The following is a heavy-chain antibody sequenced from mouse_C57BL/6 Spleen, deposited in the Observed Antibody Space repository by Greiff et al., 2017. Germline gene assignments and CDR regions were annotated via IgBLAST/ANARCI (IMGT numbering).Heavy chain of an antibody. J-gene: IGHJ4*01. CDR1: GFTFTDYY. CDR2: IRNKANGYTT. Sequence: EVKLVESGGGLVQPGGSLSLSCAASGFTFTDYYMSWVRQPPGKALEWLGFIRNKANGYTTEYSASVKGRFTISRENSQSILYLQMNALRAEDSATYYCARSSFVTSDLGYAMDYWGQGTSVTVSS. D-gene: IGHD1-1*01. V-gene: IGHV7-3*01. CDR3: ARSSFVTSDLGYAMDY.